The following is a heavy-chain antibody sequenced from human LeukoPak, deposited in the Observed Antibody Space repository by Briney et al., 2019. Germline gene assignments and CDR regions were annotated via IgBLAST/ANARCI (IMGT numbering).Heavy chain of an antibody. D-gene: IGHD5-18*01. J-gene: IGHJ4*02. Sequence: GGSLRLSCAASGFIFSGYWMHWVRHTPGKGLVWVSRINSDGSRTIYADSVKGLFTISRDNAKNTLYLQMNSLRAEDTAVYYCAREGYSSSTIDYWGQGTLVTVSS. CDR1: GFIFSGYW. CDR2: INSDGSRT. CDR3: AREGYSSSTIDY. V-gene: IGHV3-74*01.